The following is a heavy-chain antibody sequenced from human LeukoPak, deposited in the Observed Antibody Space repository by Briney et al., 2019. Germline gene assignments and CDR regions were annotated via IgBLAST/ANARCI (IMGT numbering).Heavy chain of an antibody. CDR1: GFTFSRHW. Sequence: GGSLRLSCAASGFTFSRHWMSWVRQAPGKGLEWVANVKQDGSEEFYVDSVKGRFTISRDNAKNSLYLQMNSLRAEDTAVYYCAREGYSSGWTSSGYFDYWGQGTLVTVSS. J-gene: IGHJ4*02. CDR3: AREGYSSGWTSSGYFDY. D-gene: IGHD6-19*01. V-gene: IGHV3-7*01. CDR2: VKQDGSEE.